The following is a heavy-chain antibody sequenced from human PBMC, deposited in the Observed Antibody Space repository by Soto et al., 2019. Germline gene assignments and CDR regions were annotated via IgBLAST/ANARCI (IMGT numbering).Heavy chain of an antibody. CDR2: IYHSGST. Sequence: PSETLSLTCAVSGGSISSGGYSWSWIRQPPGKGLDWIGYIYHSGSTYYNPSLKSRVTISVDRSKNQFSLKLSSVTAADTAVYYCVRVPEYWGQGTLVTLSS. CDR3: VRVPEY. V-gene: IGHV4-30-2*01. J-gene: IGHJ4*02. CDR1: GGSISSGGYS.